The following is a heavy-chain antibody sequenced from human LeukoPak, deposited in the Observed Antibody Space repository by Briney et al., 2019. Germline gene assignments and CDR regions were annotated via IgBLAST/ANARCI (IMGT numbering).Heavy chain of an antibody. D-gene: IGHD6-19*01. Sequence: GGSLRLSCAASGFTFSDYYMSWIRQAPGKGLEWVSSISSSSSYIYYADSVKGRFTISKDNAKNSLYLQMNSLRAEDTAVYYCAREGIAVAGTGWFDPWGQGTLVTVSS. J-gene: IGHJ5*02. CDR3: AREGIAVAGTGWFDP. CDR2: ISSSSSYI. CDR1: GFTFSDYY. V-gene: IGHV3-11*06.